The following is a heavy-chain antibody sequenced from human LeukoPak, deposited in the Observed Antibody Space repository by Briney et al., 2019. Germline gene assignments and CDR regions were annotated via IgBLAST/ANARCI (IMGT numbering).Heavy chain of an antibody. J-gene: IGHJ4*02. Sequence: GGSLRLSCAASGFTFSNYDMSWVRQAPGKGLEWVSASSGSGGSTYYTDSVKGRFTISRDNSKNTLYLQMSSLRAEDTAVYYCAKERGAYCGGDCYSSEFYFDYWGQGTLVTVSS. CDR2: SSGSGGST. CDR1: GFTFSNYD. CDR3: AKERGAYCGGDCYSSEFYFDY. V-gene: IGHV3-23*01. D-gene: IGHD2-21*02.